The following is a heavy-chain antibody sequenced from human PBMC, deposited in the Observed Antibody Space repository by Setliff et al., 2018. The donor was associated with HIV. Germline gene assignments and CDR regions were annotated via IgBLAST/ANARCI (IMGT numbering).Heavy chain of an antibody. CDR1: GFSFSIYE. Sequence: GSLRLSCAASGFSFSIYEMNWVRQAPGKGLEWLSYNGIINGAKHYADSMEGRFTISRDNAKSSLYLQMNSLRAEDTAIYYCAKVQGTWYGGKGTFDYWGQGTLVTVSS. CDR2: NGIINGAK. CDR3: AKVQGTWYGGKGTFDY. J-gene: IGHJ4*02. D-gene: IGHD6-13*01. V-gene: IGHV3-48*03.